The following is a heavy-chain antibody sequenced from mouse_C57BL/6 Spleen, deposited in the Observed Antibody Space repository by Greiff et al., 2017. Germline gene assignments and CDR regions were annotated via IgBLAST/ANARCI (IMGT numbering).Heavy chain of an antibody. CDR1: GYTFTSYT. J-gene: IGHJ1*03. CDR3: ARGDYEDWYFDV. V-gene: IGHV1-4*01. D-gene: IGHD2-4*01. CDR2: INPSSGYT. Sequence: VQLQQSGAELARPGASVKMSCKASGYTFTSYTMHWVKQRPGQGLEWIGYINPSSGYTKYNQKFKDKATLTADKSSSTAYMQLSSLTSEDSAVYYCARGDYEDWYFDVWGTGTTVTVSS.